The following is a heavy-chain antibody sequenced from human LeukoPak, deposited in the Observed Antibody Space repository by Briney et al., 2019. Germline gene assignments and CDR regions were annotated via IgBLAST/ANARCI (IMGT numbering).Heavy chain of an antibody. J-gene: IGHJ3*01. CDR2: LYYGVT. CDR3: ARELRYDNSDSGAF. V-gene: IGHV4-59*01. Sequence: SETLSLTCTVSGGSFSNYYWSWIRQPPGKGLEWIGYLYYGVTTYNPSLKSRVTISVDTSNNRFSLNLSSVTAADTAVYYCARELRYDNSDSGAFWGQGTVVTVSS. D-gene: IGHD3-22*01. CDR1: GGSFSNYY.